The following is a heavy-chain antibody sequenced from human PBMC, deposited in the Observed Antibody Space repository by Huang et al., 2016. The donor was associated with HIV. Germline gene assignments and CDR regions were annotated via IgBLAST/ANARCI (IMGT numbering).Heavy chain of an antibody. CDR2: IYHSGTA. J-gene: IGHJ3*02. CDR1: GGSIISSGYS. Sequence: QLQLQESGSRLVRPSETLSLTCAVSGGSIISSGYSWSWIRQPPGNGLEWIVYIYHSGTASYNPSLKSRVTMSVDTSKDRFSLKRTTVTAAATAVYYCARDLYSSGWHAFDTWGQGTMVTVSS. D-gene: IGHD6-19*01. V-gene: IGHV4-30-2*01. CDR3: ARDLYSSGWHAFDT.